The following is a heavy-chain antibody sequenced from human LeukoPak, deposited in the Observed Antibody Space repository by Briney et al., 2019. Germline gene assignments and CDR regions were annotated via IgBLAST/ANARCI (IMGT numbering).Heavy chain of an antibody. CDR2: IYYSGST. V-gene: IGHV4-59*08. D-gene: IGHD6-13*01. J-gene: IGHJ4*02. CDR1: GDSVSSYF. CDR3: ARRGSSWSTIDY. Sequence: SETLSLTCTVSGDSVSSYFWSWIRQPPGKGLVWISHIYYSGSTNYNPSLKSRVTISVDTSKNQFSLKLNSVTAADTAVYYCARRGSSWSTIDYWGQGTLVTVAS.